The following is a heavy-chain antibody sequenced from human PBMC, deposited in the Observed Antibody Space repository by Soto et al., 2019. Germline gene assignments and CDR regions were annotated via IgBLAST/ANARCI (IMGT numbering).Heavy chain of an antibody. CDR1: GFSLTTSGVG. D-gene: IGHD3-3*01. Sequence: QITFNESGPTQVNPRQTLTLTCTFSGFSLTTSGVGVGWIRQSPGKAPEWLALIYWDDDKRYSPSLKSRLTITKDTSKNQVVLTMADLDPADTATYYCAHRVLRTVFGLVTTTAIYFDFWGQGTPVAVSS. J-gene: IGHJ4*02. V-gene: IGHV2-5*02. CDR3: AHRVLRTVFGLVTTTAIYFDF. CDR2: IYWDDDK.